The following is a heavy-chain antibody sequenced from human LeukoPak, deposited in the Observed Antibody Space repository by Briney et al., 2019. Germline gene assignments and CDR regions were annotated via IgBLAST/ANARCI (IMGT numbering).Heavy chain of an antibody. CDR3: ARGPRYFDTSGYYFDY. Sequence: PSETLSLTCTVSGDSISSYYWSWIRQPPGKGLEWIGYVSSRGDTNYNPSLKSRVTISRDTSKNHVSLKLNSITAADTAVYSCARGPRYFDTSGYYFDYWGQGLLATVSS. D-gene: IGHD3-22*01. J-gene: IGHJ4*02. CDR2: VSSRGDT. CDR1: GDSISSYY. V-gene: IGHV4-59*01.